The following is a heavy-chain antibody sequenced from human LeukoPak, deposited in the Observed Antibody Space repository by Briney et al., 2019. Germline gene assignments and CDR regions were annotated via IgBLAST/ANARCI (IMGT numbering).Heavy chain of an antibody. CDR1: GYTLTELS. CDR2: FDPEDGET. D-gene: IGHD1-26*01. V-gene: IGHV1-24*01. CDR3: ATEYSGSYWDDAFDI. Sequence: ASVKVSCKVSGYTLTELSMHWVRQAPGKGLEWMGGFDPEDGETIYAQKFQGRVTMTEDTSTDTAYMELSSLRSEDTAVYYCATEYSGSYWDDAFDIWGQGTMVTVSS. J-gene: IGHJ3*02.